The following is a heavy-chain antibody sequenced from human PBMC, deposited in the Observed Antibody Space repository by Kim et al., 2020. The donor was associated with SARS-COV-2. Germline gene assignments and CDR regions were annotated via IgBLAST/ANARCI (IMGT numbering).Heavy chain of an antibody. Sequence: GGSLRLSCAASGFTFSSYWMTWVRQAPGKGLEWVANIEQDGSAKYYVGSVKGRFTISRDNAKNSVYLQMISLRAEDTAVYYCARGRYNSGSGGSYKGFDYWGQGTQVTVSS. V-gene: IGHV3-7*01. CDR3: ARGRYNSGSGGSYKGFDY. J-gene: IGHJ4*02. CDR1: GFTFSSYW. D-gene: IGHD3-10*01. CDR2: IEQDGSAK.